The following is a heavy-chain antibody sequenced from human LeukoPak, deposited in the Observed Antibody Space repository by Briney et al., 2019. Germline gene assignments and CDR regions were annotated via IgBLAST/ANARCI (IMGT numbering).Heavy chain of an antibody. J-gene: IGHJ4*02. Sequence: SETLSLTCTVSGGSISSYYWSWIRQPPGKGLEWIGYIYYSGSTNYNPSLKSRVTISVDTSKNQFSLKLSSVTAADTAVYYCARGDVDTAMASFDYWGQGTLVTVSS. CDR1: GGSISSYY. CDR3: ARGDVDTAMASFDY. D-gene: IGHD5-18*01. CDR2: IYYSGST. V-gene: IGHV4-59*12.